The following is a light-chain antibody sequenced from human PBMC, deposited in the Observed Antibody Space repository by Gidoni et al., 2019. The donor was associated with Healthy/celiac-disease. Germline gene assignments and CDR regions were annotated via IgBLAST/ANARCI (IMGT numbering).Light chain of an antibody. Sequence: DIQITHSPSSVSASVGDRVTITCRAGQVISSWLAWYQQKPGKAPKHLIYAASSLHSGVPSRFSGSGSGTDFTLTIRTLQPEAFATYYCQQANSFPFTFGPXTKVDIK. CDR1: QVISSW. CDR3: QQANSFPFT. CDR2: AAS. V-gene: IGKV1D-12*01. J-gene: IGKJ3*01.